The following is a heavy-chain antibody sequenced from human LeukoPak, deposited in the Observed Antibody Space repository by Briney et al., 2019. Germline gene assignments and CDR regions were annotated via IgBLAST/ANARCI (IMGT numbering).Heavy chain of an antibody. CDR3: ARGGSLWFGELLYPPLDY. CDR1: GDSTTTTSSY. V-gene: IGHV4-31*03. CDR2: IYYSGST. J-gene: IGHJ4*02. Sequence: SQTLSLTCTVSGDSTTTTSSYWSWIRQHPAKGLEWIGYIYYSGSTYYNPSLKSRVTITVDTSKNQFSLNLSSVTAADTAVYYCARGGSLWFGELLYPPLDYWGQGTLVTVSS. D-gene: IGHD3-10*01.